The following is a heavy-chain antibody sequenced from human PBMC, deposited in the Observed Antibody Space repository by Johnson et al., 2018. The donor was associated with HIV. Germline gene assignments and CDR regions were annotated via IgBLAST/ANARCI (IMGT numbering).Heavy chain of an antibody. D-gene: IGHD6-13*01. J-gene: IGHJ3*02. CDR2: IKQDGSEK. CDR3: ARDGVYSSPHDAFDI. Sequence: VQLVESGGGLVQPGGSLRLSCAASGFTFSSYWMSWVRQAPGKGLEWVANIKQDGSEKYYVYSVKGRFTISRDNAKNSLYLQMDSLRPGDSAVYYCARDGVYSSPHDAFDIWGQGTMVTVSP. CDR1: GFTFSSYW. V-gene: IGHV3-7*03.